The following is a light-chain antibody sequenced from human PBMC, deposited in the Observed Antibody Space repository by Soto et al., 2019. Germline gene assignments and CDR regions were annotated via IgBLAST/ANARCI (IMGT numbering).Light chain of an antibody. CDR1: QSVNSNY. CDR3: QQYGSLGT. J-gene: IGKJ1*01. V-gene: IGKV3-20*01. CDR2: GTS. Sequence: EIVMTQSPATLSVSPGERATLSCRASQSVNSNYLAWYQQKPGQAPRLLIYGTSTRATGVPDRFSGSGSQTDFTLTISRLEPEDFAVYYCQQYGSLGTFGQGTKVDIK.